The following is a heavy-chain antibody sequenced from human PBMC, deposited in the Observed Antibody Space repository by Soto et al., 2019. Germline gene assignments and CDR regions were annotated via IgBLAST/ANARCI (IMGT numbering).Heavy chain of an antibody. CDR3: AVVVPAAMYLDP. CDR1: GGSIRSDGYF. J-gene: IGHJ5*02. Sequence: SETLSLTCSVSGGSIRSDGYFWIWIRQHPGKGLEWIGYIYYNGNTYYNPSLKSRVTISVDTSKNQFSLKLSSVTAADTAVYYCAVVVPAAMYLDPWGQGTLVTVSS. V-gene: IGHV4-30-4*08. CDR2: IYYNGNT. D-gene: IGHD2-2*01.